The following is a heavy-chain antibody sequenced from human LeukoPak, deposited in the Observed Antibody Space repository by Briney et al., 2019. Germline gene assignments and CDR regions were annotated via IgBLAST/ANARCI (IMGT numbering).Heavy chain of an antibody. CDR2: INHSGST. J-gene: IGHJ4*02. D-gene: IGHD2-15*01. Sequence: SETLSLTCAVYGGSFSGYYWGWIRQPPGKGLEWIGEINHSGSTNYNPSLKSRVTIPVDTSKNQFSLKLSSVTAADTAVYYCARGGMTPDYWGQGTLVTVSS. CDR1: GGSFSGYY. V-gene: IGHV4-34*01. CDR3: ARGGMTPDY.